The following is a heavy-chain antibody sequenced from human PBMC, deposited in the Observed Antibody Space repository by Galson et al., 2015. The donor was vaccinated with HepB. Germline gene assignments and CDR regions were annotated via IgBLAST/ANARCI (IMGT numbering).Heavy chain of an antibody. D-gene: IGHD6-13*01. CDR1: GFTFSSYA. Sequence: SLRLSCAASGFTFSSYAMSWVRQAPGKGLEWVSAITGSGGSTYYADSVKGRLTISRDNSKNTLYLQMNSLRAEDTAVYYCAKEIAAAGTGYWGQGTLVTVSS. CDR3: AKEIAAAGTGY. V-gene: IGHV3-23*01. CDR2: ITGSGGST. J-gene: IGHJ4*02.